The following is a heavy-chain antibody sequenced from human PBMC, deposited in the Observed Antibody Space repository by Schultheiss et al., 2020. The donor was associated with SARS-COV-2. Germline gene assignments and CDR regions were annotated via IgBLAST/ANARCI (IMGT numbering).Heavy chain of an antibody. Sequence: GGSLRLSCAASGFTFSSYGMHWVRQAPGKGLEWVAVIWYDGSNKYYADSVKGRFTISRDNSKNTLYLQINSLRAEDTAVYYCARDRSPYYGDYVGPLDYWGQGTLVTVSS. J-gene: IGHJ4*02. CDR3: ARDRSPYYGDYVGPLDY. CDR1: GFTFSSYG. V-gene: IGHV3-33*01. CDR2: IWYDGSNK. D-gene: IGHD4-17*01.